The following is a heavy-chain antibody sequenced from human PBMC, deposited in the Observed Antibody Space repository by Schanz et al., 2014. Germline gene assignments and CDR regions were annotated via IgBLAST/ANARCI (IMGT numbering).Heavy chain of an antibody. Sequence: EVQLLESGGGLVQPGGSLRLSCASSGFSFTTYAMSWVRQAPGKGLEWVSYISGSSRTIYYADSVKGRFTMSRDNAKNSVFLQMNSLRAEDTAVYCCVRDSFFAFDYWGQGTLVTVSS. D-gene: IGHD3-3*01. V-gene: IGHV3-48*01. J-gene: IGHJ4*02. CDR3: VRDSFFAFDY. CDR2: ISGSSRTI. CDR1: GFSFTTYA.